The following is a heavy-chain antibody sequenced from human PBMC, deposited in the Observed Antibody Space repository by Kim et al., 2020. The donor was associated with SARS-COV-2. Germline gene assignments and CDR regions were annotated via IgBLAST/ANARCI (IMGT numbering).Heavy chain of an antibody. V-gene: IGHV3-33*05. CDR1: GFTFSSYG. D-gene: IGHD3-10*01. CDR3: ARDHRLVRGESGGMDV. Sequence: GGSLRLSCAASGFTFSSYGMHWVRQAPGKGLEWVAVISYDGSNKYYKDSVKGRFTISRDNSKNTLYLQMNSLRAEDTAVYYCARDHRLVRGESGGMDVWGQGTTVTVSS. J-gene: IGHJ6*02. CDR2: ISYDGSNK.